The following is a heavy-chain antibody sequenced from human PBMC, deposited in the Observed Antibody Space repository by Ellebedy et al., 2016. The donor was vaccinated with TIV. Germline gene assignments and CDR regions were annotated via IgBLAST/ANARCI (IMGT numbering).Heavy chain of an antibody. CDR2: MNPNSGDT. Sequence: AASVKVSCKSSGYTFTSYTIHWVRQASGQGLEWMGWMNPNSGDTGYSLKFQGRVTMTTNRSLSTAYMELPSLASDDTAMYYCAREGGRGYGEIDDWGQGTLVTVSS. J-gene: IGHJ4*02. V-gene: IGHV1-8*01. CDR3: AREGGRGYGEIDD. D-gene: IGHD4-17*01. CDR1: GYTFTSYT.